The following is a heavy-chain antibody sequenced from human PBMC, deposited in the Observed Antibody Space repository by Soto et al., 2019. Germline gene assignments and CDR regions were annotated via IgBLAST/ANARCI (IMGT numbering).Heavy chain of an antibody. CDR3: ASSDSQYNWNYFDY. J-gene: IGHJ4*02. D-gene: IGHD1-20*01. CDR2: IYYSGST. Sequence: SETLSLTCTVSGGSISSYYWSWIRQPPGKGLEWIGYIYYSGSTNYNPSLKSRVTRSVDTTNNQFSLKLSSVTAADTAVYYCASSDSQYNWNYFDYWGQGTLVTVSS. CDR1: GGSISSYY. V-gene: IGHV4-59*08.